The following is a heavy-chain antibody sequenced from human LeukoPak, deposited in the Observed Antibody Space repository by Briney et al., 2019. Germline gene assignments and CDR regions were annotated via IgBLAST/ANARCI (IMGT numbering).Heavy chain of an antibody. J-gene: IGHJ6*02. CDR3: ARPPSSGGSHYHYGMDV. Sequence: ASVKVSCKASGYTFTSYDINWVRQATGQGLEWMGWMNANSGNTGYPQKFQGRVTMTRNTSISTAYMELSSLRSEDTAVYYCARPPSSGGSHYHYGMDVWGQGTTVTVSS. V-gene: IGHV1-8*01. CDR1: GYTFTSYD. CDR2: MNANSGNT. D-gene: IGHD6-25*01.